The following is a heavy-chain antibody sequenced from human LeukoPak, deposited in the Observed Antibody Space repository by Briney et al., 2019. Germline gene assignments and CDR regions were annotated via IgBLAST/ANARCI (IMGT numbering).Heavy chain of an antibody. CDR1: GASISSYY. CDR3: EAYGGNSGFHWFDP. D-gene: IGHD4-23*01. Sequence: KPSETLSLTCTVSGASISSYYWSWIRQPPGKGLEWIGYMFYSGHTSYNASLKSRVTISLDTSKNHFSLKLTSVTAADTAVYYCEAYGGNSGFHWFDPWGQGTLVTVSS. J-gene: IGHJ5*02. V-gene: IGHV4-59*01. CDR2: MFYSGHT.